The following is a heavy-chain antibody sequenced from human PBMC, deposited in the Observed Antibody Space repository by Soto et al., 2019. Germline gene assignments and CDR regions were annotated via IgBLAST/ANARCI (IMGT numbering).Heavy chain of an antibody. CDR2: ISSSSSYI. J-gene: IGHJ4*02. D-gene: IGHD4-17*01. CDR3: ARVKTVTQDFDY. V-gene: IGHV3-21*04. Sequence: PGGSLRLSCAASGFTFSSYSMNWVRQAPGKGLEWVSSISSSSSYIYYADSVKGRFTISRDNAKNSLYLQMNSLRSEDTAVYYCARVKTVTQDFDYWGQGTLVTVSS. CDR1: GFTFSSYS.